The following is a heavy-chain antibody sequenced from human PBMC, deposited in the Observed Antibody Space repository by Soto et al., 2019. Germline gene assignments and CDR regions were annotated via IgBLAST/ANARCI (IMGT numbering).Heavy chain of an antibody. Sequence: ASVKVSCKASGYTFTSYGISWVRQAPGQGLEWMGWISAYNGNTNYAQKLQGRVTMTTDTSTSTAYMELRSLRSDDTVVYYCARGLVMDPGKYYYYGMDVWGQGTAVTSP. CDR1: GYTFTSYG. J-gene: IGHJ6*02. CDR3: ARGLVMDPGKYYYYGMDV. CDR2: ISAYNGNT. V-gene: IGHV1-18*01. D-gene: IGHD2-21*01.